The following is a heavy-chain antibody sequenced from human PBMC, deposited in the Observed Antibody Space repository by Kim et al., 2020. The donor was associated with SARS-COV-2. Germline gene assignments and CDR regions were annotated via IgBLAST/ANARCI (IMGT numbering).Heavy chain of an antibody. V-gene: IGHV4-4*09. CDR3: ARSSSRAFDI. CDR2: ST. J-gene: IGHJ3*02. Sequence: STNHNPSLKSRVTISVDTTKNRFSLKLSSVTAADTAVDYCARSSSRAFDIWGQGTMVTVSS. D-gene: IGHD2-2*01.